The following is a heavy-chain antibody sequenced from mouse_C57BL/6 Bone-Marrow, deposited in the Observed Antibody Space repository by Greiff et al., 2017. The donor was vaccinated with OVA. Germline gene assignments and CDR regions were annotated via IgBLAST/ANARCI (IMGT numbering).Heavy chain of an antibody. D-gene: IGHD1-1*01. Sequence: VKLQESGAELARPGASVKLSCKASGYTFTSYGISWVKQSTGQGLEWIGEIYPRSGNTNYNEQLKGKATLTADKSSSTAYMELRSLTSEDSAVYFCAREGIYYGSSPWYFDVWGTGTTVTVSS. J-gene: IGHJ1*03. CDR1: GYTFTSYG. CDR2: IYPRSGNT. V-gene: IGHV1-81*01. CDR3: AREGIYYGSSPWYFDV.